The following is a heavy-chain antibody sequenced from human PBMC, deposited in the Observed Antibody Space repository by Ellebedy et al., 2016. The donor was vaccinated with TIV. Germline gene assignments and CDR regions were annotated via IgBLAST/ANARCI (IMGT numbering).Heavy chain of an antibody. CDR3: ARDLDDSSGYYYPMIDY. V-gene: IGHV3-21*01. CDR1: GFTFSSYA. CDR2: ISSSGSYI. D-gene: IGHD3-22*01. J-gene: IGHJ4*02. Sequence: GESLKISCAASGFTFSSYAMIWVRQAPEKGLEWVASISSSGSYIYYAGSVKGRFTISRDNAKNSLYLQMNSLRAEDTAVYYCARDLDDSSGYYYPMIDYWGQGTLVTVSS.